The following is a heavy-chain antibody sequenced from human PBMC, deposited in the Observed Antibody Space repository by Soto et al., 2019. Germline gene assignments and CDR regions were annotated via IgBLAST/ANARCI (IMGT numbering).Heavy chain of an antibody. V-gene: IGHV3-48*04. CDR1: GFTFSSYS. D-gene: IGHD6-19*01. Sequence: GGSLRLSCAASGFTFSSYSMNWVRQAPGKGLEWVSYISSSSSTIYYADSVKGRFTISRDNAKNSLYLQMNSLRAEDTAVYYCARGPYSSGWYVVVTLFDYWGQGTLVTVSS. CDR2: ISSSSSTI. J-gene: IGHJ4*02. CDR3: ARGPYSSGWYVVVTLFDY.